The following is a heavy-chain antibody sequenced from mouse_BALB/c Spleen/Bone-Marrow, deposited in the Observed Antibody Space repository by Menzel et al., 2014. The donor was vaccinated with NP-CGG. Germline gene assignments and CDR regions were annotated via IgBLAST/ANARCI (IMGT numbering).Heavy chain of an antibody. D-gene: IGHD4-1*02. Sequence: QVQLKESGAELMKPGAPVKISCKATGYTFSSYWIEWVKRRPGHGLEWIGEILPGSGSTNYNEKFKGKATFTADTSSNTAYMQLSSLTSEDSAVYYCARSTGTWDYWGQGTTLTVSS. CDR1: GYTFSSYW. J-gene: IGHJ2*01. CDR3: ARSTGTWDY. CDR2: ILPGSGST. V-gene: IGHV1-9*01.